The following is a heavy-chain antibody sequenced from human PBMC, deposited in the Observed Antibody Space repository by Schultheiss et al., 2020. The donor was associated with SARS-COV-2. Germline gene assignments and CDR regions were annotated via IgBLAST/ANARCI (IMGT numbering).Heavy chain of an antibody. CDR2: ISSSSSYI. CDR3: ATWVGGDY. Sequence: GGSLRLSCAASGFTFSSYSMNWVRQAPGKGLEWVSYISSSSSYIYYADSVKGRFTISRDNAKNSLYLQMNSLRSDDTAVYYCATWVGGDYWGQGTLVTVSS. D-gene: IGHD3-16*01. V-gene: IGHV3-21*05. J-gene: IGHJ4*02. CDR1: GFTFSSYS.